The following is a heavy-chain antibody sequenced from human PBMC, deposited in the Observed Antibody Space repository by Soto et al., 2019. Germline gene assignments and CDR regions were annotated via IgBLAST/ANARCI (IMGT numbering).Heavy chain of an antibody. V-gene: IGHV3-30*18. CDR3: AKDIRGAPPWAYYVDY. CDR1: GFTFNNYG. CDR2: ISYDGSYK. Sequence: QVQLVESGGEVVQPGRSLRLSCAASGFTFNNYGMHWVRQAPGKGLEWVAVISYDGSYKYYADSVKGRFTISRDNSKNILYLKMNSLRAEDTDVYYCAKDIRGAPPWAYYVDYGGQGTLVTVSS. D-gene: IGHD1-26*01. J-gene: IGHJ4*02.